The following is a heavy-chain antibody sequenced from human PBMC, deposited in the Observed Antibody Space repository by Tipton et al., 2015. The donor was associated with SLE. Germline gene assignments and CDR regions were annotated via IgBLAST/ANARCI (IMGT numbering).Heavy chain of an antibody. CDR3: VRINSGASRLFDY. CDR2: MYHSGNT. J-gene: IGHJ4*02. D-gene: IGHD1-26*01. Sequence: TLSLTCAVSGYSISSGFYWGWIRQPPGKGLEWIGSMYHSGNTYYNPSLRSRVTISVDTSKNQFSLRLRSVTAADTAVYYCVRINSGASRLFDYWGQGMLVAVSS. CDR1: GYSISSGFY. V-gene: IGHV4-38-2*01.